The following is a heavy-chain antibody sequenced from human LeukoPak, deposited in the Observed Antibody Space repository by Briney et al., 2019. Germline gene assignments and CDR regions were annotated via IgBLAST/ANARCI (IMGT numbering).Heavy chain of an antibody. V-gene: IGHV3-30*18. Sequence: GGSLRLSCAASGFTFSSYGMHWVRQAPGKGLEWVAVISYDGSNKYYADSVKGRFTISRDNSKNTLYLQMNSLRAEDTAVYYCANPDRGYYGSGSYYNGDYWGQGTLVTVSS. CDR3: ANPDRGYYGSGSYYNGDY. CDR1: GFTFSSYG. D-gene: IGHD3-10*01. J-gene: IGHJ4*02. CDR2: ISYDGSNK.